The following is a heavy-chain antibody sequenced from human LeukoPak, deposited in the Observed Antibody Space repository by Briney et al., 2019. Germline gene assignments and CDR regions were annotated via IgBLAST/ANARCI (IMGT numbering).Heavy chain of an antibody. J-gene: IGHJ5*02. Sequence: SETLSLTCTVSGGSITPYYWSWIRQPPGKGLEWIGYIYYSGSTNYKPSLKSRVTISLDTSKNQFSLKLSSVTAADTAVYYCARLVTGKTNWFDPWGQGTLVSVSS. V-gene: IGHV4-59*08. D-gene: IGHD1-14*01. CDR2: IYYSGST. CDR1: GGSITPYY. CDR3: ARLVTGKTNWFDP.